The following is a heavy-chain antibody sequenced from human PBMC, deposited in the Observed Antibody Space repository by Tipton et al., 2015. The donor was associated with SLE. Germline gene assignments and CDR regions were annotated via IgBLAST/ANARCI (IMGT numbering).Heavy chain of an antibody. D-gene: IGHD6-13*01. V-gene: IGHV3-30*18. CDR1: GFTFSSYG. J-gene: IGHJ3*02. CDR2: ISYDGSNK. Sequence: SLRLSCAASGFTFSSYGMHWVRQAPGKGLEWVAVISYDGSNKYYADSVKGRFTISRDNSKNTLYLQMNSLRAEDTAVYYCAKGTQQRGAFNIWGQGTMVTVSS. CDR3: AKGTQQRGAFNI.